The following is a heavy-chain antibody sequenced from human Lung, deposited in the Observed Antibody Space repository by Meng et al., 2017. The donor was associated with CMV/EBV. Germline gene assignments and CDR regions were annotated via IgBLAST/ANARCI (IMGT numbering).Heavy chain of an antibody. V-gene: IGHV7-4-1*02. CDR3: ARTYDHRWRNHHYLDY. J-gene: IGHJ4*02. CDR2: IHTDTGRP. Sequence: GYDIFTYSLNWVRQAPGQGLEWIGLIHTDTGRPTYAQDCAGRFFFSLDIAVSTAYLQINGLRADDTAVYYCARTYDHRWRNHHYLDYWGQGTLVTVSS. D-gene: IGHD3-16*02. CDR1: GYDIFTYS.